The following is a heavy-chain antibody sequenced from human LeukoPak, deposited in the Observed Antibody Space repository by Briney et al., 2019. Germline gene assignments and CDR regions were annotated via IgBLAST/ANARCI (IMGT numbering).Heavy chain of an antibody. J-gene: IGHJ3*02. CDR3: GRDSPYHSGSYPDAFDI. D-gene: IGHD1-26*01. CDR1: GASISSYY. V-gene: IGHV4-59*01. Sequence: SETLSLTCTVSGASISSYYWSSIRQPPGKGLEWIGYIYYSGSTNYNPSLKSRVTISVDTSKNQFSLKLSSVTAADTAVYYCGRDSPYHSGSYPDAFDIWGQGTMVTVSS. CDR2: IYYSGST.